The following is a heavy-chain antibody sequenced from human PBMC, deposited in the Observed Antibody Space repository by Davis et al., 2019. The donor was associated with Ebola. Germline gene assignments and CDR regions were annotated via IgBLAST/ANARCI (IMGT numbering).Heavy chain of an antibody. Sequence: AASVKVSCKASGYSFTGYEINWVRQAAGQGLEWMGWMDPNSGDTGYAQKFQGRVAMTRDTSTSTAFMDLSSLRSEDTAVYYCARRAFDIWGQGTLVTVSS. V-gene: IGHV1-8*01. CDR3: ARRAFDI. CDR2: MDPNSGDT. J-gene: IGHJ3*02. CDR1: GYSFTGYE.